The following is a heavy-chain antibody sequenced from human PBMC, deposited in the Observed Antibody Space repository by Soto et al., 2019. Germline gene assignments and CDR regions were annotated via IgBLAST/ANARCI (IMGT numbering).Heavy chain of an antibody. CDR3: ASTLGITHTFGGVIAHFDY. Sequence: SETLSLTCTVSGGSISSYCWSWIRQPPGKGLEWIGYIYYSGSTNYNPSLKSRVTISVDTSKTQFSLNLRSVTAADPAVYYCASTLGITHTFGGVIAHFDYWGQGTLVTVSS. V-gene: IGHV4-59*08. CDR2: IYYSGST. J-gene: IGHJ4*02. D-gene: IGHD3-16*02. CDR1: GGSISSYC.